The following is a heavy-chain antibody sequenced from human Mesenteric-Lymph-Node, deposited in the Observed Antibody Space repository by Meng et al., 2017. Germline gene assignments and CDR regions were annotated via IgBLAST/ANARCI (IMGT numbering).Heavy chain of an antibody. Sequence: GPGSVPPSPILSLTLALPGDSVSSYSGAWNWSRQCQSRGIGWVGRTYYRSKYYNDYALSVKSRITINPDTSKNQFSLQLNSVTAEDTAIYYCARDWGDGRGGFDFWGQGTLVTVSS. J-gene: IGHJ4*02. V-gene: IGHV6-1*02. CDR2: TYYRSKYYN. CDR3: ARDWGDGRGGFDF. CDR1: GDSVSSYSGA. D-gene: IGHD3-10*02.